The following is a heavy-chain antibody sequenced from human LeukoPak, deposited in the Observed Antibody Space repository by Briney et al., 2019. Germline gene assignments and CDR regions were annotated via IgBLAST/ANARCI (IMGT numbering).Heavy chain of an antibody. CDR3: AKEGPGATYFDY. Sequence: GGSLRLSCAASGFTFSNYAMSWVRQAPGKGLEWVAVISYDGSNKYYADSVKGRFTISRDNSKNTLYLQMNSLRAEDTAVYYCAKEGPGATYFDYWGQRTLVTVSS. D-gene: IGHD1-26*01. V-gene: IGHV3-30*18. J-gene: IGHJ4*02. CDR2: ISYDGSNK. CDR1: GFTFSNYA.